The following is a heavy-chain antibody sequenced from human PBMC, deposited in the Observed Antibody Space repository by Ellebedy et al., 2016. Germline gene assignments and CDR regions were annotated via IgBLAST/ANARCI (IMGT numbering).Heavy chain of an antibody. CDR3: TTGSRDGYNAADY. D-gene: IGHD5-24*01. V-gene: IGHV3-15*01. CDR1: GFTFSNAW. J-gene: IGHJ4*02. CDR2: IKSKTDGGTT. Sequence: GESLKISXAASGFTFSNAWMSWVRQAPGKGLEWVGRIKSKTDGGTTDYAAPVKGRFTISRDDSKNTLYLQMNSLKTEDTAVYYCTTGSRDGYNAADYWGQGTLVTVSS.